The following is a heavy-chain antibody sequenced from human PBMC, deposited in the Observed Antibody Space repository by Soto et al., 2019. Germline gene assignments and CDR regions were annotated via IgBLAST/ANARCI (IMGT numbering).Heavy chain of an antibody. D-gene: IGHD3-9*01. CDR2: IYPGDSDT. CDR1: GYSFTSYW. CDR3: ASLPYYDILTGYPDDAFDI. V-gene: IGHV5-51*01. J-gene: IGHJ3*02. Sequence: PGESLKISCKGSGYSFTSYWIGWVLQIPWKGLEWMGIIYPGDSDTRYSPSFQGQVTISADKSISTAYLQWSSLKASDTAMYYCASLPYYDILTGYPDDAFDIWGQGTMVTVSS.